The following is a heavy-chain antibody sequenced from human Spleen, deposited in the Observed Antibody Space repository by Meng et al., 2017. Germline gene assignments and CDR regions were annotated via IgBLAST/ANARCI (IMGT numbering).Heavy chain of an antibody. D-gene: IGHD3-10*01. CDR3: ARENRGGFGETTDY. J-gene: IGHJ4*02. CDR1: GDSITNHNW. CDR2: IPHRGSS. V-gene: IGHV4-4*02. Sequence: QVQLRESGPALVKPSETLSLTCAVSGDSITNHNWWAWVRQPPGKGLEWIGEIPHRGSSAYNPSLKSRVTISVDKSKNQFSLKLSSVTAADTAVYYCARENRGGFGETTDYWGQGTLVTVSS.